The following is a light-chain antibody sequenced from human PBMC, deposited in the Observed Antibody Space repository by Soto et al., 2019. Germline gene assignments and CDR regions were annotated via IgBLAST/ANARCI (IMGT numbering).Light chain of an antibody. J-gene: IGKJ1*01. V-gene: IGKV3-15*01. CDR1: QSVSSN. CDR2: GAS. Sequence: EIVMTQSPATLSVSPGERATLSCRASQSVSSNLAWYQQKPGQAPRLLIYGASTRATGIPARFSGSGSGTEFTLTISSLQSEDFAFYYCQQYNNWPPGFGPGTKVEIK. CDR3: QQYNNWPPG.